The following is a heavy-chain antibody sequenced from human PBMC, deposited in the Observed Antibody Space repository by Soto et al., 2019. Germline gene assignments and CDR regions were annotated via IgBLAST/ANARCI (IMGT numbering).Heavy chain of an antibody. CDR1: EFTFSSYW. CDR3: ARLGCSGGTCHRDVYFYFAMDV. CDR2: IKQDGSEK. J-gene: IGHJ6*02. V-gene: IGHV3-7*03. D-gene: IGHD2-15*01. Sequence: EVKLVESGGGLVQPGGSLRLSCIASEFTFSSYWMSWVRQAPGKGLEWVANIKQDGSEKYYVDSVKGRFTLSRDNAENSLSLEMNSLTAEDTAVYYCARLGCSGGTCHRDVYFYFAMDVWGHGTTVTVSS.